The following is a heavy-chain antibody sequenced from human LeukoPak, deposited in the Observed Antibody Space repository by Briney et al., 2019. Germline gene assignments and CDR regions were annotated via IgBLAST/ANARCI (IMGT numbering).Heavy chain of an antibody. J-gene: IGHJ5*02. D-gene: IGHD2-2*01. CDR2: IRSKAYGGTT. CDR1: GFTFGDYA. V-gene: IGHV3-49*03. CDR3: TREGGYCSSTSCYPFDP. Sequence: GGSLRLSCTASGFTFGDYAVSWFRQAPGKGLEWVGFIRSKAYGGTTEYAASVKGRFTISRDDSKSIAYLQMNSLKTEDTAVYYCTREGGYCSSTSCYPFDPWGQGTLVTVSS.